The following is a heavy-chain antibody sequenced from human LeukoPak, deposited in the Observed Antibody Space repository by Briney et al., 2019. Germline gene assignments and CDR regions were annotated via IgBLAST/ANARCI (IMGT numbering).Heavy chain of an antibody. D-gene: IGHD5-18*01. CDR3: ARGGEGYGYVVDY. J-gene: IGHJ4*02. CDR1: GGSISSYY. V-gene: IGHV4-59*12. Sequence: PSETLSLTCTVSGGSISSYYWSWIRQPPGKGLEWIGYIYYTGSTDYNPSLKSRVAISVDTSKNQFSLKLSSVTAADTAVYYCARGGEGYGYVVDYWGQGTLVTVSS. CDR2: IYYTGST.